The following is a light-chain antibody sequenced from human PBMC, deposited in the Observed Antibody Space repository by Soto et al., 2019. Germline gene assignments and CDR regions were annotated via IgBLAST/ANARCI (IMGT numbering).Light chain of an antibody. CDR2: KTS. CDR1: QSASIY. CDR3: QHYNGYPIT. Sequence: DIQMTQSPSTLSASVGDRVTITCRASQSASIYLAWYQQKPGRAPKVLIYKTSTLESGVPSRISGSGSGTEFTLTVSSLQADDVATYYCQHYNGYPITFGGGTKVEIK. J-gene: IGKJ4*01. V-gene: IGKV1-5*03.